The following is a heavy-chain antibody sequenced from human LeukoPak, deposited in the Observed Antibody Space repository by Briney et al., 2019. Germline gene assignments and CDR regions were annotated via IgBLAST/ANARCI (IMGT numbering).Heavy chain of an antibody. J-gene: IGHJ4*02. CDR1: EFTFSSYS. CDR2: ISSSSTYI. CDR3: ARDPIVVVPAAMSPGSSYGSTFDY. V-gene: IGHV3-21*01. Sequence: GGSLRLCCAASEFTFSSYSMNWVRQAPGKGLEWVSSISSSSTYIYYADSVKGRFTISRDNSKNTLYLQMNSLRAEDTAVYYCARDPIVVVPAAMSPGSSYGSTFDYWGQGTLVTVSS. D-gene: IGHD2-2*01.